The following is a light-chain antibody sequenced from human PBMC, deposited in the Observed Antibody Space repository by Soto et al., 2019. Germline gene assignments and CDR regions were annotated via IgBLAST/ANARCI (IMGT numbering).Light chain of an antibody. J-gene: IGKJ4*01. CDR2: DAS. V-gene: IGKV3-11*01. CDR1: QSVSSY. Sequence: EIVLTQSPATLSLSPGERATLSCRASQSVSSYLAWYQQKPGQAPRLLIYDASNTATGIPARFSGSGSGTEFTLTISSLEPEDFAVYYCEQRSNFLTFGGGTEVEIK. CDR3: EQRSNFLT.